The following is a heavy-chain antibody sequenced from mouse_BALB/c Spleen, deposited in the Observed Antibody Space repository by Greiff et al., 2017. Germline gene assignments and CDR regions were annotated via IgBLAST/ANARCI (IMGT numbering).Heavy chain of an antibody. CDR3: AVYDYGDYYAMDY. D-gene: IGHD2-4*01. V-gene: IGHV1S34*01. CDR1: GYSFTGYY. J-gene: IGHJ4*01. CDR2: ISCYNGAT. Sequence: LVQTGASVKLSCKASGYSFTGYYMHWVKQSHGKSLEWIGYISCYNGATSYNQKFKGKATFTVDTSSSTAYMQFNSLTSEDSAVYYCAVYDYGDYYAMDYWGQGTSVTVSA.